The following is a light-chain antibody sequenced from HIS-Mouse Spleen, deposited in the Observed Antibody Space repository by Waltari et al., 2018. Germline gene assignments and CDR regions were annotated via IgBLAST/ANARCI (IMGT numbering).Light chain of an antibody. CDR1: SSNIGAGYD. J-gene: IGLJ2*01. V-gene: IGLV1-40*01. Sequence: QSVLTQPPSVSGAPGQRVTISCTGSSSNIGAGYDVHWYQQLPGTAPKLLIYGNSNRPSVVPDRFSGSQSGTSASLAIPGLQAEDEADYYCQSYASSLSGVVFGGGTKLTVL. CDR3: QSYASSLSGVV. CDR2: GNS.